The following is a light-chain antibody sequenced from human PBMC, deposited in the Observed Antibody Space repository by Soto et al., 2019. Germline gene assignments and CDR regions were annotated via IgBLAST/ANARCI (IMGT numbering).Light chain of an antibody. CDR2: EVT. Sequence: QPVLTPPASVSGSPGQSITISCSGTSSDVGTYNLVSWYQQHPGKAPRLMIYEVTKRPSGVSNRFSGSKSGNTASLTISGLQPEDEADYYCCSYAGSSSSIFGTGTKVTVL. CDR3: CSYAGSSSSI. CDR1: SSDVGTYNL. J-gene: IGLJ1*01. V-gene: IGLV2-23*02.